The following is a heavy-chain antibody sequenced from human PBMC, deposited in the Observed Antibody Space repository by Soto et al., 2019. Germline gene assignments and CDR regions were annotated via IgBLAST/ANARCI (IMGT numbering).Heavy chain of an antibody. CDR2: ISYDGSNK. J-gene: IGHJ4*02. V-gene: IGHV3-30*18. CDR3: AKNRYGYCSGGSCYSNFDY. CDR1: GFTFSSYG. Sequence: QVPLVESGGGVVQPGRSLRLSCAASGFTFSSYGMHWVRQAPGKGLEWVAVISYDGSNKYYADSVKGRFTISRDNSKNTLYLQMNSLRAEDTAVYYCAKNRYGYCSGGSCYSNFDYWGQGTLVTVSS. D-gene: IGHD2-15*01.